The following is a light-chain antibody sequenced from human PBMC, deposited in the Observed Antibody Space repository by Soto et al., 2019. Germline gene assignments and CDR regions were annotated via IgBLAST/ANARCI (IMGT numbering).Light chain of an antibody. V-gene: IGKV3-20*01. CDR2: GAS. CDR1: QSVSSSY. Sequence: EMVLTQSPGTLSLSPGERATLSCRASQSVSSSYLAWYQQKPGQAPSLLIDGASSRATGIPATFSGSGCGTDFTLTISRLQPEDVSEYYYQQYGSSPPYTFGQGTKLEIK. J-gene: IGKJ2*01. CDR3: QQYGSSPPYT.